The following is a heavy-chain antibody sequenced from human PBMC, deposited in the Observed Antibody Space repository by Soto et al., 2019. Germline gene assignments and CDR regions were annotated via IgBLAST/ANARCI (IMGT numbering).Heavy chain of an antibody. D-gene: IGHD6-13*01. CDR1: GFTFDDYA. CDR3: AKDGARIAAAGTHYYYMDV. CDR2: ISWNSGSI. V-gene: IGHV3-9*01. J-gene: IGHJ6*03. Sequence: GGSLRLSCAASGFTFDDYAMHWVRQAPGKGLEWVSGISWNSGSIGYADSVKGRFTISRDNAKNSLYLQMNSLRAEDTALYYCAKDGARIAAAGTHYYYMDVWGKGTTVTVSS.